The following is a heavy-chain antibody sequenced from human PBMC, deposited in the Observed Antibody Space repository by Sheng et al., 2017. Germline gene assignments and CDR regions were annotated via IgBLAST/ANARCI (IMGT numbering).Heavy chain of an antibody. J-gene: IGHJ3*02. CDR3: ASPWRVAARPAAFDI. D-gene: IGHD6-6*01. CDR1: GGTFSSYA. V-gene: IGHV1-69*10. CDR2: IIPILGIA. Sequence: QVQLVQSGAEVKKPGSSVKVSCKASGGTFSSYAISWVRQTPGQGLEWMGGIIPILGIANYAQKFQGRVTITADKSTSTAYMELSSLRSEDTAVYYCASPWRVAARPAAFDIWGQGTMVTVSS.